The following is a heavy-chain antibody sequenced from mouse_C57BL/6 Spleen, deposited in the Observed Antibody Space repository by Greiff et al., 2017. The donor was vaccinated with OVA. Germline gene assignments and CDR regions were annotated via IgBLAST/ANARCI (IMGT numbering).Heavy chain of an antibody. Sequence: QVQLQQPGAELVRPGTSVKLSCKASGYTFTTYWMHWVKQRPGQGLEWIGVIDPSDSYTNYNQKFKGKATLTVDKSSSTAYMELSSLTSEDSAVYYCARVYGSSYEDAMDYWGQGTTVTVSS. CDR3: ARVYGSSYEDAMDY. CDR2: IDPSDSYT. V-gene: IGHV1-59*01. J-gene: IGHJ4*01. D-gene: IGHD1-1*01. CDR1: GYTFTTYW.